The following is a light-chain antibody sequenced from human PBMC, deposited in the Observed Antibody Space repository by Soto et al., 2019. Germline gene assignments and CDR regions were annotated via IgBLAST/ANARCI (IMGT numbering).Light chain of an antibody. V-gene: IGKV2-28*01. Sequence: IVMTQSPLSLPVTPGEPSSISFSSSQSLLHSNGYNYLDWYLQKPGQSPQLLIYLGSNRSSGVPDRFSGSGSGTDFTLKISRVEAEDVGVYYCMQALQTPPTFGQGTKVDIK. CDR3: MQALQTPPT. CDR2: LGS. CDR1: QSLLHSNGYNY. J-gene: IGKJ1*01.